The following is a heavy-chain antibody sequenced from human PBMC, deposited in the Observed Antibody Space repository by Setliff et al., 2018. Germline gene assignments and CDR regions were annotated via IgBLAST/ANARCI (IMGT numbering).Heavy chain of an antibody. D-gene: IGHD2-15*01. CDR2: IKKDGSER. CDR1: GFTFNNYW. Sequence: GGSLRLSCAASGFTFNNYWMSRVRQAPGKGLEWVASIKKDGSERYYVDSVKGRFTISRDNAENSLYLQMNSLRVEDTAVYRCARDAAAATGSFDIWGQGTMVTVSS. V-gene: IGHV3-7*03. J-gene: IGHJ3*02. CDR3: ARDAAAATGSFDI.